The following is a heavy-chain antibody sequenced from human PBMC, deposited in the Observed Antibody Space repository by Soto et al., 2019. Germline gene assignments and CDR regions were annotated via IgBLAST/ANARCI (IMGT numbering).Heavy chain of an antibody. CDR3: ATDTNGGSCSSTTCYYRFDT. CDR1: GGTFSSYA. CDR2: IIPIFGTA. D-gene: IGHD2-2*01. Sequence: SVKVSCKASGGTFSSYAISWVRQAPGQGLEWMGGIIPIFGTANYAQKFQGRVTITADKSTSTAYMELSSLRSEDTAVYYCATDTNGGSCSSTTCYYRFDTWGQGTLVTVSS. J-gene: IGHJ5*02. V-gene: IGHV1-69*06.